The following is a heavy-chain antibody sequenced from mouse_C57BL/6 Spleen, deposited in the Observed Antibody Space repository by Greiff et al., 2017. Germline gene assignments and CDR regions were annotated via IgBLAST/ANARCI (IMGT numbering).Heavy chain of an antibody. CDR2: INPSSGYT. CDR1: GYTFTSYT. J-gene: IGHJ4*01. Sequence: QVQLQQSGAELARPGASVKMSCKASGYTFTSYTMHWVKQRPGQGLEWIGYINPSSGYTKYNQKFKDKATLTADKSSSTAYMQLSSLTSEDSAVYYCARDTTGNYYAMDYWGQGTSVTVSS. V-gene: IGHV1-4*01. CDR3: ARDTTGNYYAMDY. D-gene: IGHD1-1*01.